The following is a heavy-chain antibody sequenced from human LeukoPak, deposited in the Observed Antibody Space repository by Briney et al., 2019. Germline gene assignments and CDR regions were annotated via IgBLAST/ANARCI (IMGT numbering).Heavy chain of an antibody. CDR3: AREIGDFDY. CDR2: ISGSGGNT. D-gene: IGHD3-22*01. CDR1: GFTFASYA. J-gene: IGHJ4*02. V-gene: IGHV3-23*01. Sequence: GGSLRLSCAASGFTFASYAMSWVRQAPGKGLEWVSVISGSGGNTYYVDSVKGRFTISRDNSKNTLYLQMNSLRAEDTAVYYCAREIGDFDYWGQGTLATVSS.